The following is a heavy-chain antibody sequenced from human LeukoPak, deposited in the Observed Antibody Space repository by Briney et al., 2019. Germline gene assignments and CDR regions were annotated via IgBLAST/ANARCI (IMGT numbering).Heavy chain of an antibody. CDR2: ISSSSSTI. CDR3: ASYSASDTFDY. CDR1: GFTFSDYY. D-gene: IGHD2-21*01. Sequence: PGGSLRLSCAASGFTFSDYYMSWIRQAPGKGLEWVSYISSSSSTIYYADSVKGRFTISRDNAKNSLYLQMNSLRAEDTAVYYCASYSASDTFDYWGQGTLVTVSS. J-gene: IGHJ4*02. V-gene: IGHV3-11*04.